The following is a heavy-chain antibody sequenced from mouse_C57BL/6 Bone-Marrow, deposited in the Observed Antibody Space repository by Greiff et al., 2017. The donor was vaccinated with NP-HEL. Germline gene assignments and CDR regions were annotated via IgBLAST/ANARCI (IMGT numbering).Heavy chain of an antibody. D-gene: IGHD1-1*01. CDR3: ARFYYYGSSFYFDY. Sequence: QVQLKQPGAELVMPGASVKLSCKASGYTITSYWMHWVKQRPGQGLEWIGEIDPSDSYTNYNQKFKGKSTLTVDKSSSTAYMQLSSLTSEDSAVYYCARFYYYGSSFYFDYWGQGTTLTVSS. CDR1: GYTITSYW. V-gene: IGHV1-69*01. CDR2: IDPSDSYT. J-gene: IGHJ2*01.